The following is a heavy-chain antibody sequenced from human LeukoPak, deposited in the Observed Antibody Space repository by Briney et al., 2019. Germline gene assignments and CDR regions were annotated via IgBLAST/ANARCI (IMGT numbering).Heavy chain of an antibody. CDR1: GFTFRSFY. Sequence: PGGSLRLSCAASGFTFRSFYMSWVRQAPGKGLEWVAKVNEDGREIYYADSVKGRFTISRDNAKNSVYLQMNNLRAEDTAVYYCAKDEVGGHFEYWGQGIFVTVSS. CDR2: VNEDGREI. V-gene: IGHV3-7*04. J-gene: IGHJ4*02. CDR3: AKDEVGGHFEY.